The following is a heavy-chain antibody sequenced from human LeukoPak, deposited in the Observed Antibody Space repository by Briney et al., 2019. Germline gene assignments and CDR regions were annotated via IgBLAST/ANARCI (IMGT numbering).Heavy chain of an antibody. CDR2: ISAYDHNT. J-gene: IGHJ2*01. CDR1: GYTFSRYG. D-gene: IGHD2-2*01. CDR3: AREVGDIVVEGGTRSSSPYWYFDL. Sequence: ASVKVSCKDSGYTFSRYGFSWVRQPPGQGREWMGWISAYDHNTKYAQNFQGRVTLTTDTSTSTAYMELRSLRSDDTAVYYCAREVGDIVVEGGTRSSSPYWYFDLWGRGTLVTVSS. V-gene: IGHV1-18*01.